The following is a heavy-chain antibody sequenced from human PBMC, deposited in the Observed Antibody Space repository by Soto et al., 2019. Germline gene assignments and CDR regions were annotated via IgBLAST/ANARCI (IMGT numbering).Heavy chain of an antibody. Sequence: ASVKVSCKASGYTFTSYGISLVRQAPGQGLEWMGWISAYNGNTNYAQKPQGRVTMTTDTSTSTAYMELRSLRSEDTAVYYCATRLGYIWGSYRFYPVPRGHHWFDSRAQGTLVPVS. J-gene: IGHJ5*01. CDR1: GYTFTSYG. V-gene: IGHV1-18*01. D-gene: IGHD3-16*02. CDR2: ISAYNGNT. CDR3: ATRLGYIWGSYRFYPVPRGHHWFDS.